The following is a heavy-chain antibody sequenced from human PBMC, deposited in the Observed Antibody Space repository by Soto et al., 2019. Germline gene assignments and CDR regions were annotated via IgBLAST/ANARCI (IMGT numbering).Heavy chain of an antibody. V-gene: IGHV3-9*01. CDR3: AKDAGTGYSSSWYVAYYYYMDV. CDR2: ISWNSGSI. CDR1: GFTFDDYA. Sequence: GGSLRLSCAASGFTFDDYAMHWVRQAPGKGLEWVSGISWNSGSIGYADSVKGRFTISRDNAKNSLYLQMNSLRAEDTALYYCAKDAGTGYSSSWYVAYYYYMDVWGKGTTVTVSS. J-gene: IGHJ6*03. D-gene: IGHD6-13*01.